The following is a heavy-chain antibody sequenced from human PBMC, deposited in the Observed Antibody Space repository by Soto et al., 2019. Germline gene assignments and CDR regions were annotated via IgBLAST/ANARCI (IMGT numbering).Heavy chain of an antibody. D-gene: IGHD6-19*01. CDR3: ARQKYTSGWYTYHFDY. V-gene: IGHV3-7*01. Sequence: PGGSLRLSCSASGFNLISYWMTWVRQAPGKGLEWVANIKQDGNEKYYVDSVKGRFTISRGNAKNSFYLQMNSLRVEDTAVYYCARQKYTSGWYTYHFDYWGQGTLVTVSS. CDR2: IKQDGNEK. J-gene: IGHJ4*02. CDR1: GFNLISYW.